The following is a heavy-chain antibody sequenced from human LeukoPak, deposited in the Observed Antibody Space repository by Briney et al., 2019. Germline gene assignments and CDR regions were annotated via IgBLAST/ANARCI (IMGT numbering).Heavy chain of an antibody. CDR3: ARDRATAMFDY. Sequence: GGSLRLSCAASGFTFSSYWMHWVRQAPGKGLVWVSRINSDGSSANYADTVKGRFTISRDNAKNTLYLQMNSLRAADTAVYYCARDRATAMFDYWGQGTLVTVSS. V-gene: IGHV3-74*01. J-gene: IGHJ4*02. D-gene: IGHD5-18*01. CDR1: GFTFSSYW. CDR2: INSDGSSA.